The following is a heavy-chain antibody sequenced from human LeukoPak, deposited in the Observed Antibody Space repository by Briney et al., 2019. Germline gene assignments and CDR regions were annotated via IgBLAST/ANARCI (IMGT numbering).Heavy chain of an antibody. CDR1: GFTFSHYG. Sequence: GRSLRLSCAASGFTFSHYGVHWVRQAPGKGLEWVAVISYDGSNKYFADSVKGRFTISRDDSKNTLYLQMNSLKTEDTAVYYCTTPPVAGTIVGFDYWGQGTLVTVSS. CDR3: TTPPVAGTIVGFDY. CDR2: ISYDGSNK. V-gene: IGHV3-30*03. J-gene: IGHJ4*02. D-gene: IGHD6-19*01.